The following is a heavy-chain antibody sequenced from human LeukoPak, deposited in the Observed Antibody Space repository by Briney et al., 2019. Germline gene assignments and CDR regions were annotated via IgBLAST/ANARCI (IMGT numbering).Heavy chain of an antibody. CDR2: IYSTGST. D-gene: IGHD6-13*01. Sequence: SETLSLTCTVSGGSISSYYWSWIRQPAGKGLERIGRIYSTGSTNYNSSLKSRVTMSVDTSKNQFSLRLRSVTAADTAVYYCARQIASAGTAGFDFWGQGALVTVSS. J-gene: IGHJ4*02. V-gene: IGHV4-4*07. CDR3: ARQIASAGTAGFDF. CDR1: GGSISSYY.